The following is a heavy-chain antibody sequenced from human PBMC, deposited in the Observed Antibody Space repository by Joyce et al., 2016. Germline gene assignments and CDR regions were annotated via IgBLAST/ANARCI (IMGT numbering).Heavy chain of an antibody. V-gene: IGHV3-74*01. CDR2: IKTDGSSA. CDR3: ARGHLTGYCRDY. D-gene: IGHD3-9*01. J-gene: IGHJ4*02. CDR1: GFTFSNYW. Sequence: EVLLVESGGGLVQPGGSLRLFCEASGFTFSNYWMHWVRQAPGKGLVWVSRIKTDGSSANYADPGKGRFAITRDNAKNTLYLQMNSLRVEDTAVYYCARGHLTGYCRDYWGQGTLVTVSS.